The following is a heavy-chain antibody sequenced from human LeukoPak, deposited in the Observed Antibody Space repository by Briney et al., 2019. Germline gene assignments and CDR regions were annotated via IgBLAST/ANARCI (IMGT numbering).Heavy chain of an antibody. Sequence: SETLSLTCTVSGGSISSGGYYWSWIRQPPGKGLEWIGEINHSGSTNYNPSLKSRVTISVDTSKNQFSLKLSSVTAADTAVYYCARGRTPIVVVTLRYYFDYWGQGTLVTVSS. CDR2: INHSGST. V-gene: IGHV4-39*07. D-gene: IGHD3-22*01. J-gene: IGHJ4*02. CDR3: ARGRTPIVVVTLRYYFDY. CDR1: GGSISSGGYY.